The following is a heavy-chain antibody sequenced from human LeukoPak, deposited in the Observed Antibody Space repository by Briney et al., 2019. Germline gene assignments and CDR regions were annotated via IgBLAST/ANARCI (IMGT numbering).Heavy chain of an antibody. J-gene: IGHJ5*02. Sequence: SETLSLTCTISGYSISSGYYWGWIRQPPGKGLEWIGSIYHSGSTYYNPSLKSRVTISVDTSKNQFSLKLSSVTAADTAVYYCARDLVGNDYVWGRPCSPTPADTGFDPWGQGTLVTVSS. D-gene: IGHD3-16*01. V-gene: IGHV4-38-2*02. CDR3: ARDLVGNDYVWGRPCSPTPADTGFDP. CDR2: IYHSGST. CDR1: GYSISSGYY.